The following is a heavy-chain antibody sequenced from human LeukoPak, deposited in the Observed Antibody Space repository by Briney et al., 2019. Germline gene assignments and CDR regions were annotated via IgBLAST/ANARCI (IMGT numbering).Heavy chain of an antibody. CDR1: GGSFSGNY. V-gene: IGHV4-34*01. J-gene: IGHJ4*02. D-gene: IGHD2-15*01. CDR2: INHSGTT. CDR3: ARGRGKVARLMDY. Sequence: SETRSLTCGVYGGSFSGNYWTWIRQSPGKGLEWIGEINHSGTTNYNPSVKSRVTISVDASKNQFFLKLNSVTAADTAVYYCARGRGKVARLMDYWGQGTLVTVSS.